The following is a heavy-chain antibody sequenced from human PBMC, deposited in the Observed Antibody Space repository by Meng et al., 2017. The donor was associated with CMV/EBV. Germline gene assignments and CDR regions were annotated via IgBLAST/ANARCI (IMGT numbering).Heavy chain of an antibody. Sequence: GGSLRLSCAASGFTFSNHGMHWVRQAPGKGLEWVAFIRYDGSNKYYADSVKGRFTISRDNSKNTLYLQMNSLRAEDTAIYYCAKDRMVRVYGVDVWGQGTTVTVSS. V-gene: IGHV3-30*02. CDR1: GFTFSNHG. D-gene: IGHD3-10*01. CDR2: IRYDGSNK. CDR3: AKDRMVRVYGVDV. J-gene: IGHJ6*02.